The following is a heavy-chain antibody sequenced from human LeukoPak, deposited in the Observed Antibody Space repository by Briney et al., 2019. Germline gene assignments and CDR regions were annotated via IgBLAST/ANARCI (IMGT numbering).Heavy chain of an antibody. D-gene: IGHD3-9*01. V-gene: IGHV4-34*01. CDR1: GGSFIGYY. CDR3: ARGLLYYDILTGYYKGRYPFDY. Sequence: ETLSLTCAAYGGSFIGYYWSWIRQPPGKGLEWFGEINHSGRTNYNPSLKRRVTISVDTSKNQCSLNLSSVTAANTAVYYCARGLLYYDILTGYYKGRYPFDYWGQGTLVTVSS. CDR2: INHSGRT. J-gene: IGHJ4*02.